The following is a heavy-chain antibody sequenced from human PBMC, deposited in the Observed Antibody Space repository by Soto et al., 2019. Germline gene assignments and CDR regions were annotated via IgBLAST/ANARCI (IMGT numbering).Heavy chain of an antibody. CDR2: IIPIFGTA. V-gene: IGHV1-69*05. CDR3: AREGTIFGVGSYYYGMDV. J-gene: IGHJ6*02. Sequence: ASVKVSCKASGGTFSSYAIIWVRQAPGQGLEWMGGIIPIFGTANYAQKFQGRVTMTRNTSISTAYMELSSLRSEDTAVYYCAREGTIFGVGSYYYGMDVWGQGTTVTVS. CDR1: GGTFSSYA. D-gene: IGHD3-3*01.